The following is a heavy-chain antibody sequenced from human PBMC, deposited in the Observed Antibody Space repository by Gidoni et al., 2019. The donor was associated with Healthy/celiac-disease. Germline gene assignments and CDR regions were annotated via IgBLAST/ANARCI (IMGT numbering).Heavy chain of an antibody. D-gene: IGHD3-22*01. CDR1: GYTFTSSG. V-gene: IGHV1-18*04. J-gene: IGHJ3*02. CDR3: AGQTYYYDSSGPGTFDI. Sequence: QVQLLQSGAEVKKPGASVKVSCKASGYTFTSSGISWVRQAPGQGLEWMGWISAYNVNTNYAQKLQGRVTMTTDTSTSTAYMELRSLRSDDTAVYYCAGQTYYYDSSGPGTFDIWGQGTMVTVSS. CDR2: ISAYNVNT.